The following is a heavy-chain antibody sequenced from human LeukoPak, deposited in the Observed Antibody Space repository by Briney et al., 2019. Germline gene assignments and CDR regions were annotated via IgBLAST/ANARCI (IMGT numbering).Heavy chain of an antibody. Sequence: SETLSLTCTVSGGSITDYYWSWVRQPPGKGLEWIGYIYYSGNTNYNPSLKSRVTISVDTSKTQFSLRLSSVTAADTAMYYCARGGIKGSTGPRSFDYWGQGTLVTVSS. V-gene: IGHV4-59*01. CDR1: GGSITDYY. J-gene: IGHJ4*02. D-gene: IGHD1-26*01. CDR2: IYYSGNT. CDR3: ARGGIKGSTGPRSFDY.